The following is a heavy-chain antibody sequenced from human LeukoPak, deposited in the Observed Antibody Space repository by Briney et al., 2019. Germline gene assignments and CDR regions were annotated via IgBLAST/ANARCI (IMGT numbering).Heavy chain of an antibody. D-gene: IGHD5-12*01. CDR1: EYTFTGYY. V-gene: IGHV1-2*02. CDR3: ARGRNSGYDYDY. Sequence: ASVTVSCKASEYTFTGYYMHWVRQAPGHGLEWMGWINPNTGDTDYAQKFQGRVTMTRDTSISTAYMELSRLTSDDTAVYYCARGRNSGYDYDYWGQGTLVTVSS. J-gene: IGHJ4*02. CDR2: INPNTGDT.